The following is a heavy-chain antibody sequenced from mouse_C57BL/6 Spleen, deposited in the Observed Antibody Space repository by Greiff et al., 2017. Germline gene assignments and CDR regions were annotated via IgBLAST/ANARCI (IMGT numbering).Heavy chain of an antibody. CDR3: ARYNDRYFDY. J-gene: IGHJ2*01. Sequence: EVKLVESGGGLVQPGGSLSLSCAASGFTFTDYYMSWVRQPPGKALEWLGFIRNKANGYTTEYSASVKGRFTISRDNSKSILYLQMNALRAEDSATYYCARYNDRYFDYRGQGTTLTVAT. V-gene: IGHV7-3*01. D-gene: IGHD2-14*01. CDR1: GFTFTDYY. CDR2: IRNKANGYTT.